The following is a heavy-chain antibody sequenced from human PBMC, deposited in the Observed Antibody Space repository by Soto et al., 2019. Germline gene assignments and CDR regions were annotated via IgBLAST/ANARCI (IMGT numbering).Heavy chain of an antibody. Sequence: EVQLLESGGGLVQPGGSLRLSCAASGFTFSSYAMSWVRQAQGQGLEWVSAISGFGAYTYYADSVEGRFTISRDNSKNTLHLQMDSLRAEDTAVYYCAKGETGTTGNYYYYMDVWGKGTTVTVSS. CDR1: GFTFSSYA. V-gene: IGHV3-23*01. D-gene: IGHD1-1*01. CDR2: ISGFGAYT. CDR3: AKGETGTTGNYYYYMDV. J-gene: IGHJ6*03.